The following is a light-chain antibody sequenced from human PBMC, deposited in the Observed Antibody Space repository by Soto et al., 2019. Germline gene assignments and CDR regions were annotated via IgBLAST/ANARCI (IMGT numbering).Light chain of an antibody. CDR1: RSNVGSYKL. CDR2: EVN. V-gene: IGLV2-23*02. J-gene: IGLJ1*01. Sequence: QSALTQPASVSGSPGQSITISCTGTRSNVGSYKLVSWYQQHPGKAPKLMIFEVNKRPSGVSNRFSGSKSGNTASLTSSGLKVEDEADYYCCSSGGSPTYVFGTGTKLTV. CDR3: CSSGGSPTYV.